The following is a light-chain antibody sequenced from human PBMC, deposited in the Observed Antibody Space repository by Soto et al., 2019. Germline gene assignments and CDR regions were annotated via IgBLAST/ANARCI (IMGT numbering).Light chain of an antibody. CDR3: QLYASSLLT. CDR2: GAS. Sequence: IVLTQSPGTLSLSPGERATLSCRAGQSVSSTYLAWYQQKPGQAPRLIIFGASSRATGIPDRFSGGGSGTDFTLTISRLEPEDFAVYYWQLYASSLLTFGGGTKVEIK. V-gene: IGKV3-20*01. CDR1: QSVSSTY. J-gene: IGKJ4*01.